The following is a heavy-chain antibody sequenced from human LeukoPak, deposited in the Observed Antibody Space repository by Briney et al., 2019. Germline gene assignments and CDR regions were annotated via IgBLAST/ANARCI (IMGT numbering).Heavy chain of an antibody. J-gene: IGHJ4*02. D-gene: IGHD3-9*01. V-gene: IGHV4-34*01. CDR1: GGSFSGYY. Sequence: SETLSLTCAVYGGSFSGYYWSWIRQPPGRGLEWIGEINHSGSTNYNPSLKSRVTISVDTSKNQFSLKLSSVTAADTAVYYCARGGYYDILTGYYKVGYFDYWGQETLVTVSS. CDR3: ARGGYYDILTGYYKVGYFDY. CDR2: INHSGST.